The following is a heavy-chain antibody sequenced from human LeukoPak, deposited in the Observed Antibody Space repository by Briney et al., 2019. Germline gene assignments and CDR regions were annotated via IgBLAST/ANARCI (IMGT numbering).Heavy chain of an antibody. CDR2: IYYSGST. CDR1: GGSISSSSYY. J-gene: IGHJ6*03. D-gene: IGHD2-2*01. Sequence: KTSETLSLTCTVSGGSISSSSYYWGWIRQPPGKGLEWIGSIYYSGSTYYNPSLKSRVTISVDTSKNQFSLKLSSVTAADTAVYYCARALNRYCSSTSCYALLEYYYYYYMDVWGKGTTVTVSS. CDR3: ARALNRYCSSTSCYALLEYYYYYYMDV. V-gene: IGHV4-39*07.